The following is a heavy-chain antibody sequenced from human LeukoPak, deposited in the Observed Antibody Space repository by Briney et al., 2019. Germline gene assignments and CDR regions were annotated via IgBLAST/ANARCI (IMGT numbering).Heavy chain of an antibody. D-gene: IGHD4-17*01. CDR2: INPDSGDT. Sequence: GASVTVSCKASGYTFTGYYMHWVRQAPGQGLEWMGWINPDSGDTNYAQRFQGRVTMTRDTSISTAYMELSRLTSDDTAMYYCAKVIHGAVTFDIWGQGTMVTVSS. CDR3: AKVIHGAVTFDI. J-gene: IGHJ3*02. CDR1: GYTFTGYY. V-gene: IGHV1-2*02.